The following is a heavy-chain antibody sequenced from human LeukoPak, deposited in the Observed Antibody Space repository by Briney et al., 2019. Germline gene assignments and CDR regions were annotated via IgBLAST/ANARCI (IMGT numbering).Heavy chain of an antibody. CDR2: ITTSDGNT. D-gene: IGHD7-27*01. Sequence: GGSLRLSCTASGFTFSSYTMSWVRQAPGKGLEWVSTITTSDGNTYYADSVKGRFTVSRDNSKNTLFLQMNSLRAEDTAVYYCAKDGGLWVSAHWGDSWGRGTLVTVSS. CDR3: AKDGGLWVSAHWGDS. J-gene: IGHJ4*02. CDR1: GFTFSSYT. V-gene: IGHV3-23*01.